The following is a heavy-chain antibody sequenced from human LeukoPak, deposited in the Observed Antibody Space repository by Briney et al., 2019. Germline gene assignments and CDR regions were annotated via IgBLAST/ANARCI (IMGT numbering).Heavy chain of an antibody. D-gene: IGHD3-9*01. CDR2: ISFDGSNK. Sequence: GGSLRLSYAASGFAFSSCGMHWVRRARGKGLEGVVFISFDGSNKYSADAVKGRYTISRDNFKNTLFLQMNTLRAEDTSIYYCVKSVSTGLGVIDFWGQGTLVTVSS. J-gene: IGHJ4*02. CDR3: VKSVSTGLGVIDF. CDR1: GFAFSSCG. V-gene: IGHV3-30*18.